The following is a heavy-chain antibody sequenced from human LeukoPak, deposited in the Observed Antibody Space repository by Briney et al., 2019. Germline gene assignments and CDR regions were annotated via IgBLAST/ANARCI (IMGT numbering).Heavy chain of an antibody. D-gene: IGHD3-22*01. CDR3: ARADYYGSSAYPY. CDR1: GGSISSGNYY. Sequence: PSEPLSLTCTVSGGSISSGNYYWTWIRQHPGKGLEWIGYIYYSGTTFYNPSLKSRVTISIDTSKNQFSLKLTSVTAADTAVYYCARADYYGSSAYPYWGQGTLVTVSS. CDR2: IYYSGTT. V-gene: IGHV4-31*03. J-gene: IGHJ4*02.